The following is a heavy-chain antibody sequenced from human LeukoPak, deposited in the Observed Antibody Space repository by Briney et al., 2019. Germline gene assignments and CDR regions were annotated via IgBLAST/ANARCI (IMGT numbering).Heavy chain of an antibody. CDR2: INPNSGGT. V-gene: IGHV1-2*02. D-gene: IGHD2-15*01. Sequence: ASVKVSCKASGYTFTGYYMHWVRQAPGQGPEWMGWINPNSGGTNYAQKFQGRVTMTRDTSISTAYMELSRLRSDDSAVYYCARAAVAAGSTETFDPWGQGTLVTVSS. CDR3: ARAAVAAGSTETFDP. CDR1: GYTFTGYY. J-gene: IGHJ5*02.